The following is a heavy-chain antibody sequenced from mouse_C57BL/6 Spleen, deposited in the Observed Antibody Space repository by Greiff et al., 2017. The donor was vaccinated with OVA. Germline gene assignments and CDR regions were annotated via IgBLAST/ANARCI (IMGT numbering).Heavy chain of an antibody. D-gene: IGHD1-1*01. J-gene: IGHJ4*01. Sequence: EVKLEESGPGLVKPSQSLSLTCSVTGYSITSGYYWNWIRQFPGNKLEWMGYISYDGSNNYNPSLKNRISITRDTSKNQFFLKLNSVTTEDTATYYCARDRAYYYGSSYEGYAMDYWGQGTSVTVSS. CDR3: ARDRAYYYGSSYEGYAMDY. CDR1: GYSITSGYY. V-gene: IGHV3-6*01. CDR2: ISYDGSN.